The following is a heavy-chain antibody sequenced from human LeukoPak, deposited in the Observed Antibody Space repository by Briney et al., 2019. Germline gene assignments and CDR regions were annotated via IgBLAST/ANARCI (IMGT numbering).Heavy chain of an antibody. J-gene: IGHJ4*02. CDR2: ISSSSVYI. CDR3: AREDGLFDY. CDR1: GFTFSSIN. V-gene: IGHV3-21*01. Sequence: GGSLRLSCAASGFTFSSINMNWVRQAPGKGLEWVSSISSSSVYIYYADSVKGRFTISRDNAKNLLFLQTNSLRAEDTAVYYCAREDGLFDYWGQGTLVTVSS.